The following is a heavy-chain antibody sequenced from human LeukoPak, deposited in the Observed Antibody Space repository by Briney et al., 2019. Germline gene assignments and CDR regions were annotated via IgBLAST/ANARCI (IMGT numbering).Heavy chain of an antibody. CDR2: ISAYNGNT. D-gene: IGHD3-22*01. CDR3: ARPHGRGYDRSGYYPY. Sequence: GASVKVSCKASGYTFTSYGISWVRQAPGQGLEWMGWISAYNGNTNYAQKLQGRVTMTTDTSTSTAYMELRSLRSDGTAVYYCARPHGRGYDRSGYYPYWGQGTLVTVSS. CDR1: GYTFTSYG. J-gene: IGHJ4*02. V-gene: IGHV1-18*01.